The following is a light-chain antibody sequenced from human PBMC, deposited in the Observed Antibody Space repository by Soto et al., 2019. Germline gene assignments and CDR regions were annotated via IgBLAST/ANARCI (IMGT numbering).Light chain of an antibody. Sequence: EIVWTQSPGTLSFSPGERATLSCRASQSVSSSYLAWYQQKPGQAPRLLIYGASSRATGIPDRFSGSGSGTDFTLTISRLEPEDFAVYYCQQYGSSPTFGPGTKVDIK. CDR3: QQYGSSPT. CDR2: GAS. V-gene: IGKV3-20*01. J-gene: IGKJ3*01. CDR1: QSVSSSY.